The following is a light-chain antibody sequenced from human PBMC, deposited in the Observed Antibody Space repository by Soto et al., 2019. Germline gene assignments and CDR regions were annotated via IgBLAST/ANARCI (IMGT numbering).Light chain of an antibody. CDR3: QQYNSFSYT. J-gene: IGKJ2*01. Sequence: DIQMTQYPSTLSASVGDRVTITCRASQSISSWLAWYQQKPGKAPKLLIYDASSLESGVPSRFSGSGSGTEFTLTISSLQPDDFATYYCQQYNSFSYTFGQGTKLEIK. V-gene: IGKV1-5*01. CDR1: QSISSW. CDR2: DAS.